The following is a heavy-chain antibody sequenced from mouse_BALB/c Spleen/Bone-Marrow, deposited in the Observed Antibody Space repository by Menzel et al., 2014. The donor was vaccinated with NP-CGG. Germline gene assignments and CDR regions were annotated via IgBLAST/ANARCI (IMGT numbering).Heavy chain of an antibody. J-gene: IGHJ1*01. Sequence: EVKLVESGPELVKPGASVKMSCKASGYTFTSYMMHWVKQKPGQGLEWVGYVNPYSDGTYYTEDFKGKATLTSDKSSGTVYMELSSLTSEDSAVFYCARSKDWYFDVWGAGTTVTVSS. V-gene: IGHV1-14*01. CDR3: ARSKDWYFDV. CDR1: GYTFTSYM. CDR2: VNPYSDGT.